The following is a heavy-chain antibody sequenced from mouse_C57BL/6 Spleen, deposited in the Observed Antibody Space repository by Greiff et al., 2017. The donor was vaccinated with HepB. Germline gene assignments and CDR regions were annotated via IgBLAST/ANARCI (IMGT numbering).Heavy chain of an antibody. J-gene: IGHJ2*01. D-gene: IGHD3-3*01. V-gene: IGHV1-64*01. CDR2: IHPNSGST. Sequence: QVQLQQSGAELVKPGASVKLSCKASGYTFTSYWMHWVKQRPGQGLEWIGMIHPNSGSTNYNEKFKSKATLTVDKSSSTAYMQLSSLTSEDSAVYYCARKGTNCFDYWGQGTTLTVSS. CDR1: GYTFTSYW. CDR3: ARKGTNCFDY.